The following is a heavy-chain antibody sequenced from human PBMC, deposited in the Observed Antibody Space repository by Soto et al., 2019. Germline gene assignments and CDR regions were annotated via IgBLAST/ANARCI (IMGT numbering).Heavy chain of an antibody. Sequence: QVQLMQSGAEVSKPGASVRLSCETSGYNFNQYYIHWVRQAPGQGLEWMGIINLRGGTTEYAHKFRGRVTVTGDTSTSTAYMELRSLRSEDTAIYFCARGPDDSDVPRWDYWGQGTLVTVSS. J-gene: IGHJ4*02. D-gene: IGHD4-17*01. CDR1: GYNFNQYY. CDR3: ARGPDDSDVPRWDY. V-gene: IGHV1-46*02. CDR2: INLRGGTT.